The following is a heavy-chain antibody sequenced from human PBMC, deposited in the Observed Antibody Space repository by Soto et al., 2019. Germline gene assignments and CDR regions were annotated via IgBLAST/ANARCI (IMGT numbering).Heavy chain of an antibody. J-gene: IGHJ4*02. D-gene: IGHD5-12*01. CDR3: TTVRLATTESPFDY. CDR1: GITFSTAW. CDR2: VKSKIDGGTI. V-gene: IGHV3-15*01. Sequence: EVQLVESGGGLVKPGGSLRVSCAVSGITFSTAWMNWVRQAPGKGLEWVGRVKSKIDGGTIDFATTVQGRITISRDDSKNMLYLQMNSLKTEDTAVYYCTTVRLATTESPFDYWGQGTLITVSS.